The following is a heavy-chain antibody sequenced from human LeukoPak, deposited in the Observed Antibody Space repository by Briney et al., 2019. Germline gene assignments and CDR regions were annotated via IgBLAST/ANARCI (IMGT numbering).Heavy chain of an antibody. V-gene: IGHV3-11*01. CDR1: GLIISDYY. J-gene: IGHJ5*02. CDR3: ARESYYYGSGAYDP. D-gene: IGHD3-10*01. Sequence: GGSLRLSCAASGLIISDYYMSWIRQAPGKGLEWLSYSSTSGSTISYADSVKGRFTISRDNAKNSLYLQMNSLRAEDTAVYYCARESYYYGSGAYDPWGQGTLVTVSS. CDR2: SSTSGSTI.